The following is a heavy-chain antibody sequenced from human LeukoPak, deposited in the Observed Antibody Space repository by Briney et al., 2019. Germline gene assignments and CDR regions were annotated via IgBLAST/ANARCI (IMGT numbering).Heavy chain of an antibody. J-gene: IGHJ4*02. CDR2: ISSDGSNK. D-gene: IGHD6-19*01. CDR3: ARGEYSCGWSYWGYFDY. CDR1: GFTFSSYA. Sequence: PGGSVSLSCAACGFTFSSYAMYWVRPAPGKGLEWVAIISSDGSNKYYSDSVKGRFTISRDNSKTTLYLQMNSLRADDTAVYSCARGEYSCGWSYWGYFDYCGQGTLVTVSS. V-gene: IGHV3-30*04.